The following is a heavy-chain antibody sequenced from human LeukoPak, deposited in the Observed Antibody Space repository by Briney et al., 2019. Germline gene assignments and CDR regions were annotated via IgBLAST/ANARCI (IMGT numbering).Heavy chain of an antibody. CDR1: GGSISSYY. CDR3: ARGGEGAFDI. CDR2: IYYSGST. J-gene: IGHJ3*02. V-gene: IGHV4-59*01. Sequence: PSETLSLTCTVSGGSISSYYWSWIRQPPGKGVEWIGYIYYSGSTNYNPSLKSRVTISVDTSKNQFSLKLSSVTASDTAVYYCARGGEGAFDIWGEGTMVTVSS.